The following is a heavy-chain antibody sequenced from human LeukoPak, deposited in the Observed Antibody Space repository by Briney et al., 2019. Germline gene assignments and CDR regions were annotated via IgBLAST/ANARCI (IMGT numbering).Heavy chain of an antibody. CDR3: AKIPQVSTTSVPNFDY. V-gene: IGHV3-23*01. CDR2: ISGSGGST. Sequence: GGSLRLSCAASGFTFTTYWMSWVRQAPGKGLEWVSAISGSGGSTYYADSAKGRFTISRDISKNTLYLQMNSLRAEDTGVYYCAKIPQVSTTSVPNFDYWGQGTLVTVSS. CDR1: GFTFTTYW. D-gene: IGHD2/OR15-2a*01. J-gene: IGHJ4*02.